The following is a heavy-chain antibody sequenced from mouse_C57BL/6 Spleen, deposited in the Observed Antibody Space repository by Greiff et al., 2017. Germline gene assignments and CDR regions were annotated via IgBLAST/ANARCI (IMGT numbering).Heavy chain of an antibody. CDR1: GYAFTNYL. CDR3: ARSPRRVYYLDY. J-gene: IGHJ2*01. Sequence: QVQLQQSGAELVRPGTSVKVSCKASGYAFTNYLIEWVKQRPGQGLEWIGVINPGSGGTNYNEKFKGKATLTADKSSSTAYMQLSSLTSEDSAVYFCARSPRRVYYLDYWGQGTTLTVSS. CDR2: INPGSGGT. V-gene: IGHV1-54*01.